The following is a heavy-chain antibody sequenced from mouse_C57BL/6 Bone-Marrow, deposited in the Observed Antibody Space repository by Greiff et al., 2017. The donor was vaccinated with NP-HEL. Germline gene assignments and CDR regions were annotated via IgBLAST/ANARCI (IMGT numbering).Heavy chain of an antibody. V-gene: IGHV1-61*01. Sequence: VQLQQPGAELVRPGSSVKLSCKASGYTFTSYWMDWVKQRPGQGLEWIGNIYPSDSETHYNQKFKDKATLTVDKSSSTAYMQLSSLTSEDSAVYYCARVTTVVGKAYWGQGTLVTVSA. CDR1: GYTFTSYW. D-gene: IGHD1-1*01. CDR2: IYPSDSET. J-gene: IGHJ3*01. CDR3: ARVTTVVGKAY.